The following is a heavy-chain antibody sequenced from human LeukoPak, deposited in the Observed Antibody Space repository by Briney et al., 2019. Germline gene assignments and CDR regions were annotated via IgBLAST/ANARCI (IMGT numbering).Heavy chain of an antibody. J-gene: IGHJ4*02. CDR1: GFTFSAYN. CDR3: ARDAYCSGGSCYSDY. V-gene: IGHV3-21*04. CDR2: ISSISTYI. D-gene: IGHD2-15*01. Sequence: GGSLRLSCAASGFTFSAYNMNWVRQAPGKGLEWVASISSISTYIWYADSVKGRFTISRDNSKNTLYLQMNSLRAEDTAVYYCARDAYCSGGSCYSDYWGQGTLVTVSS.